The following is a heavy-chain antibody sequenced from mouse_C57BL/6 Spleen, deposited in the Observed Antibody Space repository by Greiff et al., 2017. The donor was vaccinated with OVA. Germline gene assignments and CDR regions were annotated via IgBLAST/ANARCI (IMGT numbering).Heavy chain of an antibody. D-gene: IGHD4-1*01. V-gene: IGHV1-69*01. CDR3: ARDLTLDY. CDR1: GYTFTSYW. J-gene: IGHJ2*01. Sequence: VQLQQPGAELVMPGASVKLSCKASGYTFTSYWMHWVKQRPGQGLEWIGEIDPSDSYTNYNQKFKGKSTLTVDKSSSTAYLQLSSLTSEDSAVYYCARDLTLDYWGQGTTLTVSS. CDR2: IDPSDSYT.